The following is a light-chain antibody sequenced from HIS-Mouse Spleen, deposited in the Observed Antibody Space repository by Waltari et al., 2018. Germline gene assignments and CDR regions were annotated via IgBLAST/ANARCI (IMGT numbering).Light chain of an antibody. Sequence: EIVLTQSPATLSLSPGERATLPCRASQSVSSYLAWYQQKPGQAPRLLIYDASNRATGIPARFSGSGSGTDFTHTISSLEPEDFAVYYCQQRSNWQITFGQGTRLEIK. CDR1: QSVSSY. V-gene: IGKV3-11*01. J-gene: IGKJ5*01. CDR3: QQRSNWQIT. CDR2: DAS.